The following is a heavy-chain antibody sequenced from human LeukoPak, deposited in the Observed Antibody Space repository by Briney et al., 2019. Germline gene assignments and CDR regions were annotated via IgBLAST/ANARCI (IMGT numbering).Heavy chain of an antibody. CDR1: GYSFTSYW. J-gene: IGHJ1*01. CDR2: IYPGDSDT. Sequence: GASLQISCKGSGYSFTSYWIGWVRQMPGKGLEWMGIIYPGDSDTRYSPSFQGQVTISADKSISTAYLQWSSLKASDTAMYYCARQYCGGDCSIRYFQHWGQGTLVTVSS. CDR3: ARQYCGGDCSIRYFQH. D-gene: IGHD2-21*02. V-gene: IGHV5-51*01.